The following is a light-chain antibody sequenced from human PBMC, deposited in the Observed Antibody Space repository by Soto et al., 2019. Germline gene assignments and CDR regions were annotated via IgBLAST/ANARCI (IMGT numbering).Light chain of an antibody. V-gene: IGLV2-14*03. J-gene: IGLJ1*01. CDR3: SSYTSSSTPPYV. Sequence: QSVLTXPASVSGSPGQSITISCTGTSSDVGGYDYVSWYQHHPGKAPKLMIYDVSNRPSGVSNRFSGSKSGYTASLTISGLQAEEEADYYCSSYTSSSTPPYVFGTGTKVTVL. CDR1: SSDVGGYDY. CDR2: DVS.